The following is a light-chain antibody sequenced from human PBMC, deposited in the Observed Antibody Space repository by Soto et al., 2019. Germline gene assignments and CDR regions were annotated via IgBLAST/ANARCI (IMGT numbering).Light chain of an antibody. Sequence: EIVLTQSPGTLSLSPGERATLSCRASQSVSSSYLAWYQQKPGQAPRLLIYVASSRATGIPDRFSGSGSGTDFTLTISRLEPEDFAVYYCLQYGSSVYTFGQGTKLEIK. CDR1: QSVSSSY. CDR2: VAS. V-gene: IGKV3-20*01. J-gene: IGKJ2*01. CDR3: LQYGSSVYT.